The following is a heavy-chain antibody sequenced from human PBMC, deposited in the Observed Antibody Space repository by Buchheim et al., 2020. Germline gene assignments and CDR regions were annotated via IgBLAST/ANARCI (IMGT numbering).Heavy chain of an antibody. Sequence: QVQLVESGGGVVQPGRSLRLSCAASGFTFSSYGMHWVRQAPGKGLEWVAVIWYDGSNKYYADSVKGRFTISSDNSKNTLYLQMNSLRAEDTAVYYCARGLYYYDSSGYYYYYYYMDVWGKGTT. V-gene: IGHV3-33*01. D-gene: IGHD3-22*01. CDR2: IWYDGSNK. J-gene: IGHJ6*03. CDR1: GFTFSSYG. CDR3: ARGLYYYDSSGYYYYYYYMDV.